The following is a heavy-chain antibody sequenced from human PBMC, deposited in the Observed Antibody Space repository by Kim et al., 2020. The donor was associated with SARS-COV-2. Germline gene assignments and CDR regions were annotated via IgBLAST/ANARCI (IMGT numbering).Heavy chain of an antibody. CDR3: ARRRFYRQQLVHGWFDP. D-gene: IGHD6-13*01. V-gene: IGHV4-39*01. CDR1: GGSISSSSYY. Sequence: SETLSLTCTVSGGSISSSSYYWGWIRQPPGKGLEWIGSIYYSGSTYYNPSLKSRVTISVDTSKNQFSLKLSSVTAADTAVYYCARRRFYRQQLVHGWFDP. CDR2: IYYSGST. J-gene: IGHJ5*02.